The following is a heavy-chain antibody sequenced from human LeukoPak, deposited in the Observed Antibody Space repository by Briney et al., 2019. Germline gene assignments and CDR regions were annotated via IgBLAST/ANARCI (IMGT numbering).Heavy chain of an antibody. D-gene: IGHD6-13*01. V-gene: IGHV1-69*01. CDR3: ARGSASNWPVDI. CDR1: GGSFSSYA. J-gene: IGHJ4*02. Sequence: ASVKVSCKASGGSFSSYAISWVRQAPGQGLEWMGGIMPVFGTAKYAEEFQGRVTITADDSTNTAYMDLNSLRSDDTAVYYCARGSASNWPVDIWGQGSLVIVSS. CDR2: IMPVFGTA.